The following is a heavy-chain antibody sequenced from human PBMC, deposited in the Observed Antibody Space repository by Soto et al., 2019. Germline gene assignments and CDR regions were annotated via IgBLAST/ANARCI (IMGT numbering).Heavy chain of an antibody. D-gene: IGHD5-12*01. CDR1: GFTFSSYG. Sequence: PGGSLRLSCAASGFTFSSYGMHWVRQAPGKGLEWVAVIWYDGSNKYYADSVKGRFTISRDNSKNTLYLQMNSLRAEDTAVYYCAREDSGYDPHYYYGMDVWGQGPTVTVSS. CDR3: AREDSGYDPHYYYGMDV. V-gene: IGHV3-33*01. J-gene: IGHJ6*02. CDR2: IWYDGSNK.